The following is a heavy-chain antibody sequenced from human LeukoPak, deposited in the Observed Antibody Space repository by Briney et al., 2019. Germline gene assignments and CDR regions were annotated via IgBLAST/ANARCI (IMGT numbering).Heavy chain of an antibody. CDR2: IRNYGGST. CDR3: ANPAPGVAYLY. CDR1: GFTFSSYD. V-gene: IGHV3-23*01. D-gene: IGHD2-8*02. Sequence: QPGGSLRLSCAASGFTFSSYDMSWVRQAPGKGPEWVSGIRNYGGSTYYADSVKGRFTISRDNSKNTLYLQMNSLRAEDTAVYYCANPAPGVAYLYWGQGTLVTVSS. J-gene: IGHJ4*02.